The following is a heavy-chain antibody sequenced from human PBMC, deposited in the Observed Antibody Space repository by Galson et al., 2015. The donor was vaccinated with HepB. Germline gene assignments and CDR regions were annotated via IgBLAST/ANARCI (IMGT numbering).Heavy chain of an antibody. J-gene: IGHJ4*02. Sequence: SGAEVKKPGESLKISCKGSGSSLTSYWIGWVRQMPGIGLEWMGIIYPGDSDTRYSPSLQGQVTISADKSIGTAYLQWSSLKASDTAMYYCARRGIASEYFDYWGQGTLVTVSS. CDR3: ARRGIASEYFDY. CDR1: GSSLTSYW. CDR2: IYPGDSDT. D-gene: IGHD1-14*01. V-gene: IGHV5-51*01.